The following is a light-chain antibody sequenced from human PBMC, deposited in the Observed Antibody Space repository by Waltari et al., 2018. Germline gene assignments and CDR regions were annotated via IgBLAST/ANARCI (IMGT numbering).Light chain of an antibody. Sequence: QSALTQPPSASGSPGQSVTIPCIGPRSDVGGCTYVSWYQQNPGKAPKLMIYEVSKRPSGVPDRFSGSKSGNTASLTVSGLQAEDEADYYCSSYAGSNNLVFGGGTKLTVL. CDR1: RSDVGGCTY. CDR3: SSYAGSNNLV. CDR2: EVS. V-gene: IGLV2-8*01. J-gene: IGLJ2*01.